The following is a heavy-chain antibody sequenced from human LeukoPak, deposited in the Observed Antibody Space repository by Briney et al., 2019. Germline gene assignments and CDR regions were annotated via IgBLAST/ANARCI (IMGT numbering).Heavy chain of an antibody. Sequence: PSETLSLTCAVYGGSFSGYYWSWSRQPPGKGLEWIGEIIHSGSTNYNPSLKSRVTVSVDTSKNQFSLKLSSVTAADTAVYYCARQDYYDGSGHNWFDPWGQGTLVPVSS. V-gene: IGHV4-34*12. CDR2: IIHSGST. D-gene: IGHD3-22*01. J-gene: IGHJ5*02. CDR1: GGSFSGYY. CDR3: ARQDYYDGSGHNWFDP.